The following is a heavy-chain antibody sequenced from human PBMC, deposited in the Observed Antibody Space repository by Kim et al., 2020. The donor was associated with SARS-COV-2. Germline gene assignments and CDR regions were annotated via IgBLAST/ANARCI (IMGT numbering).Heavy chain of an antibody. J-gene: IGHJ6*02. V-gene: IGHV3-11*06. CDR3: ARDRGGLRRYYYYGMDV. Sequence: KGRFTISRDNAKNSLYLQMNSLRAEDTAVYYCARDRGGLRRYYYYGMDVWGQGTTVTVSS. D-gene: IGHD3-10*01.